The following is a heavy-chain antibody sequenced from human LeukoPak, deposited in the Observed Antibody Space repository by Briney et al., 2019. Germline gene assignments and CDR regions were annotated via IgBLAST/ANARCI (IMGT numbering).Heavy chain of an antibody. CDR2: IYHSGST. J-gene: IGHJ5*02. CDR3: AREAGNQFNWFDP. CDR1: GGSISSGGYS. Sequence: SQTLSLTCAVSGGSISSGGYSWSWIRQPPGKGLEWIGYIYHSGSTYYKPSLKSRVTISVDRSRNQFSLKLSSVTAADTAVYYCAREAGNQFNWFDPWGQGTLVTVSS. V-gene: IGHV4-30-2*01.